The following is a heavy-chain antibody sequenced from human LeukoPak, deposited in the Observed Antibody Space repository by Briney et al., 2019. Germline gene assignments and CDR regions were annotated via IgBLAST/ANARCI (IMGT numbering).Heavy chain of an antibody. CDR1: GYTFTSYG. CDR2: ISAYNGNT. J-gene: IGHJ5*02. V-gene: IGHV1-18*01. Sequence: ASVKVSCQASGYTFTSYGLRWVRQAPGPGLEWMGWISAYNGNTNYPQKLQGRVTMTTDTSTSTAYMELRSLRSDDTAVYYCARRASPYYYDSSGYYHNWFDPWGEGTLVTVSS. D-gene: IGHD3-22*01. CDR3: ARRASPYYYDSSGYYHNWFDP.